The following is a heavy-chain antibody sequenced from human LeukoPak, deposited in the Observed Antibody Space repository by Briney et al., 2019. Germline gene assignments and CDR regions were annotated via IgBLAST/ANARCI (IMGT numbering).Heavy chain of an antibody. Sequence: SETLSLTCAVYGGSFSGYYWSWIRQPPGKGLEWIGEINNSGSTNYNPSLKSRVTISVDTSKNQFSLKLSSVTAADTAVYYCASVYDSSGYSLFDYWGQGTLVTVSS. V-gene: IGHV4-34*01. CDR1: GGSFSGYY. J-gene: IGHJ4*02. CDR3: ASVYDSSGYSLFDY. D-gene: IGHD3-22*01. CDR2: INNSGST.